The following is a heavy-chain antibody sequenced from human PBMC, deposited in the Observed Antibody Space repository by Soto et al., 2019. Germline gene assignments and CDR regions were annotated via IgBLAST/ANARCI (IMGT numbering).Heavy chain of an antibody. CDR2: TIPALGKT. CDR3: ARGPFRPSAMDV. CDR1: EDNFKKNV. D-gene: IGHD3-10*01. Sequence: WASVKVSCKTSEDNFKKNVFTWVRQAPGQGLEWMGGTIPALGKTHYIEKFQGRVTITVDDATRTVYMEVRDPTSEDTAIYYCARGPFRPSAMDVWGQGTTVTVSS. J-gene: IGHJ6*02. V-gene: IGHV1-69*10.